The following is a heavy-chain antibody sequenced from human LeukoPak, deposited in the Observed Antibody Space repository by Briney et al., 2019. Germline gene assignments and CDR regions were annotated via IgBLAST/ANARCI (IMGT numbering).Heavy chain of an antibody. Sequence: SETLSLTCAVYGGSFSGYYWSWIRQPPGKGLEWIGEINHSGSTNYNPSPKSRVTISVDTSKNQFSLKLSSVTAADTAVYYCARGGSRSSWSRYYYYYGMDVWGQGTTVTVSS. CDR3: ARGGSRSSWSRYYYYYGMDV. CDR2: INHSGST. J-gene: IGHJ6*02. V-gene: IGHV4-34*01. D-gene: IGHD6-13*01. CDR1: GGSFSGYY.